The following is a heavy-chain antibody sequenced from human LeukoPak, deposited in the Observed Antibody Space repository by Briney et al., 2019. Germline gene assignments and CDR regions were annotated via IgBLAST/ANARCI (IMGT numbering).Heavy chain of an antibody. D-gene: IGHD5-12*01. Sequence: GGSLRLSCAASEFTFSSHAMSWVRQAPGKGLEGVSAISAGGGSIYYADSVKGRFAISRDNYKSTLYLLMNSLRAEDTAVYYCARDEDDYAEADFFLHWGQGTLVTVSS. CDR1: EFTFSSHA. CDR3: ARDEDDYAEADFFLH. CDR2: ISAGGGSI. J-gene: IGHJ1*01. V-gene: IGHV3-23*01.